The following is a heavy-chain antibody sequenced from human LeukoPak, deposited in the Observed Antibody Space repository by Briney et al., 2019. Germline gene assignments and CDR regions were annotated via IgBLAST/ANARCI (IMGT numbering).Heavy chain of an antibody. J-gene: IGHJ4*02. V-gene: IGHV3-33*05. CDR1: GFTFSSYG. CDR3: AKAGII. Sequence: GGSLRLSCAASGFTFSSYGMHWVRQAPGKGLEWVAVISYDGSNKYYADSVKGRFTISRDNSKNTLYLQMNSLRAEDTAVYYCAKAGIIWGQGTLVTVSS. D-gene: IGHD1-14*01. CDR2: ISYDGSNK.